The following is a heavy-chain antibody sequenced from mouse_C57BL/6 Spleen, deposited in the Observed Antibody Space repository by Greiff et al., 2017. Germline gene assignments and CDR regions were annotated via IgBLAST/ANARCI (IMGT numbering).Heavy chain of an antibody. CDR2: INPGSGGT. V-gene: IGHV1-54*01. J-gene: IGHJ1*03. CDR1: GYAFTNYL. Sequence: QVQLKQSGAELVRPGTSVKVSCKASGYAFTNYLIEWVKQRPGQGLEWIGVINPGSGGTNYNETFKGQATLTADKSSSTAYMQLMSLTSDDSAFYCSRFYYNCIIYLFDDWGTGTTLTVSS. D-gene: IGHD1-1*01. CDR3: RFYYNCIIYLFDD.